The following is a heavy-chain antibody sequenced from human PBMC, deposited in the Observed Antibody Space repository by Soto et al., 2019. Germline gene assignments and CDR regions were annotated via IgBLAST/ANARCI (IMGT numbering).Heavy chain of an antibody. D-gene: IGHD4-17*01. J-gene: IGHJ4*02. V-gene: IGHV4-30-4*01. CDR2: IYYSGST. CDR3: ARGLYTVTKYFDY. Sequence: SSETLSLTCTVSGGSISSGDYYWSWIRQPPGKGLEWIGYIYYSGSTYYNPSLKSRVTISVDTSKNQFSLKLSSVTAADTAVYYCARGLYTVTKYFDYWGQGTLVTVSS. CDR1: GGSISSGDYY.